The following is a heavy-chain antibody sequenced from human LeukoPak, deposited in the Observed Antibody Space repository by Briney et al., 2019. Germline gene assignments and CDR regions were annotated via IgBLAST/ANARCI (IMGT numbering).Heavy chain of an antibody. D-gene: IGHD6-19*01. CDR1: GFSFSSYS. Sequence: PGGSLRVSCAASGFSFSSYSMNWVRQAPGKGLEWASSISTSSTYVYYADSVRGRFTISRDNAKNSLYLQMNSLRAEDTAVYYCARDVWYSSGWYPFDYWGQGTLVTVSS. V-gene: IGHV3-21*01. CDR2: ISTSSTYV. J-gene: IGHJ4*02. CDR3: ARDVWYSSGWYPFDY.